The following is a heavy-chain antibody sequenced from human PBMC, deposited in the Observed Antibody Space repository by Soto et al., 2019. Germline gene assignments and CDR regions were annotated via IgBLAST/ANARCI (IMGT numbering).Heavy chain of an antibody. CDR1: SGSITSSNW. CDR2: VSHTGNT. V-gene: IGHV4-4*02. D-gene: IGHD5-12*01. J-gene: IGHJ4*02. CDR3: ARNRYGGYDFDY. Sequence: QVQLQESGPGLVKPSGTLSLTCAVSSGSITSSNWWSWVRQPPGKGLEWIGEVSHTGNTNYIPSLKSRGTISVDQSRNQFSLRLSSVTAADTAVYYCARNRYGGYDFDYWGQGTLVTVSS.